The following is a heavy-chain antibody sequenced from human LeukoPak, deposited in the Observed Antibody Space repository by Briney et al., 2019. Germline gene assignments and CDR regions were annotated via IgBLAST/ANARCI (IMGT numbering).Heavy chain of an antibody. V-gene: IGHV3-53*01. Sequence: GGSLRLSCVASGFTVSSNYMSWVRQAPGKGLEWVSVIYSGGSTYYADSVKGRFTISRDNSKNTLYLQMNSLRAEDTAVYYCAKDRLSYYYDSSGYLGDYFDYWGQGTLVTVSS. CDR2: IYSGGST. D-gene: IGHD3-22*01. CDR3: AKDRLSYYYDSSGYLGDYFDY. J-gene: IGHJ4*02. CDR1: GFTVSSNY.